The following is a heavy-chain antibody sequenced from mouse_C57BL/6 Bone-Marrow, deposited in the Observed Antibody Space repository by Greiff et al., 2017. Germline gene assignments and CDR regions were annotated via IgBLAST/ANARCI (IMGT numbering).Heavy chain of an antibody. CDR1: GYTFTSYW. J-gene: IGHJ2*01. CDR3: ARSYYDYDGYFDY. Sequence: QVQLKESGAELAKPGASVKLSCKASGYTFTSYWMHWVKQRPGQGLEWIGYINPSSGYTKYNQKFKDKATLTADKSSSTAYMQLSNLTYDDSAVYYCARSYYDYDGYFDYWGQGTTLTVSS. CDR2: INPSSGYT. D-gene: IGHD2-4*01. V-gene: IGHV1-7*01.